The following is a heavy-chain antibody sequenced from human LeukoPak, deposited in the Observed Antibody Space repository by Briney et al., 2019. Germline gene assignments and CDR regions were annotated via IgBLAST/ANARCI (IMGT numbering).Heavy chain of an antibody. CDR1: GGSISSGGYS. D-gene: IGHD3-22*01. CDR2: IYHSGST. V-gene: IGHV4-30-2*01. CDR3: ARGHYYYDSSGYYP. Sequence: SETLSLTCTVSGGSISSGGYSWSWIRQPPGKGLEWIGYIYHSGSTYYNPSLKSRVTISVDRSKNQFSLKLSSVTAADTAVYYCARGHYYYDSSGYYPWGQGTLVTVSS. J-gene: IGHJ5*02.